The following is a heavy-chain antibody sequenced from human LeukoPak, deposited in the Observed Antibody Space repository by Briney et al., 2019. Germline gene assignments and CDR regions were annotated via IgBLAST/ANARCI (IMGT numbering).Heavy chain of an antibody. Sequence: GGSLRLSCAASGFTFSSYAMSWVRQAPGEGLEWVSAISGSGGSTYYADSVRGRFTISRDNSKSTLYLQMNSLRVEDTAVCYCAKRYCRGGSCTHYYYYGMDVWGQGTTVTVSS. V-gene: IGHV3-23*01. CDR1: GFTFSSYA. J-gene: IGHJ6*02. CDR3: AKRYCRGGSCTHYYYYGMDV. D-gene: IGHD2-15*01. CDR2: ISGSGGST.